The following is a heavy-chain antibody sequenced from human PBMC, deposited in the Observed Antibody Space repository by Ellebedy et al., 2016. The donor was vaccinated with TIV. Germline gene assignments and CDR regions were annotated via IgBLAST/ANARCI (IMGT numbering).Heavy chain of an antibody. Sequence: AASVKVSCKASGYDFSTYGISWVRQAPGQGPEWLGWISGHDGQTRYAEKFQGRVTLNTDTSTTTGHMELRSLLSDDTAVYYCARDLRWGGGCNGDCSFLFDNWGQGTLVTVSS. CDR1: GYDFSTYG. D-gene: IGHD2-21*02. CDR2: ISGHDGQT. V-gene: IGHV1-18*01. CDR3: ARDLRWGGGCNGDCSFLFDN. J-gene: IGHJ4*02.